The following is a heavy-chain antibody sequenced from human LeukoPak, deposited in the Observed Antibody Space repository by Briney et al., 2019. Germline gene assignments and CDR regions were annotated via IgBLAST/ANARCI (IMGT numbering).Heavy chain of an antibody. V-gene: IGHV1-18*04. CDR3: ARELGAYYYYYYYMDV. CDR1: GYTFTGYY. J-gene: IGHJ6*03. D-gene: IGHD3-16*01. Sequence: ASVKVSCKASGYTFTGYYMHWVRQAPGQGLEWMGWISAYNGNTNYAQKLQGRVTMTTDTSTSTAYMELRSLRSDDTAVYYCARELGAYYYYYYYMDVWGKGTTVTVSS. CDR2: ISAYNGNT.